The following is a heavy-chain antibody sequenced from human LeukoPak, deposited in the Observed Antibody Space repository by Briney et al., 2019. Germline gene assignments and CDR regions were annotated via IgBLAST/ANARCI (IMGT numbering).Heavy chain of an antibody. CDR3: ATRVGYCSGGSCFYWFDP. J-gene: IGHJ5*02. D-gene: IGHD2-15*01. CDR1: GGSISSSSYY. CDR2: IYYSGST. Sequence: SETLSFTCTVSGGSISSSSYYWGWIRQPPGKGLEWIGSIYYSGSTYYNPSLKSRVTISVDTSKNQFSLKLSSVTAADTAVYYCATRVGYCSGGSCFYWFDPWGQGTLVTVSS. V-gene: IGHV4-39*01.